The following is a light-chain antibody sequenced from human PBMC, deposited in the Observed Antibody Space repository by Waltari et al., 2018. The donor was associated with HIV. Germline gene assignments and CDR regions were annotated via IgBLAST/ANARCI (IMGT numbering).Light chain of an antibody. J-gene: IGLJ2*01. Sequence: SYELTQPPSVSVSPGQTASITCSGDKLDDKYAYWYQQKPGQSPVLIIYQDTKRPSGIHERFSGSNSGNTATLTISGTQAMEEADYYCQAWDTRNVVFGGGTKLTVL. V-gene: IGLV3-1*01. CDR1: KLDDKY. CDR3: QAWDTRNVV. CDR2: QDT.